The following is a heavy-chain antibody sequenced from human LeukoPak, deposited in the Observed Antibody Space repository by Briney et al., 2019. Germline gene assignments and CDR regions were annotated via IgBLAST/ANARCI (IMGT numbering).Heavy chain of an antibody. J-gene: IGHJ3*02. Sequence: PGRSLRFSCAASGFTFDDYAMHWVRQAPGKGLEWVSGISWNSGSIGYADSVKGRFTISRDNAKNSLYLQMNSLRAEDTALYYCVTMIVVAPGGAFDIWGQGTMVTVSS. D-gene: IGHD3-22*01. V-gene: IGHV3-9*01. CDR2: ISWNSGSI. CDR3: VTMIVVAPGGAFDI. CDR1: GFTFDDYA.